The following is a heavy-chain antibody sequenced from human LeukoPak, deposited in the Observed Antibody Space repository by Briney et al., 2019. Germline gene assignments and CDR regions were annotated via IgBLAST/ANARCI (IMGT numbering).Heavy chain of an antibody. J-gene: IGHJ4*02. CDR3: ARRVQPWYYFDY. CDR2: IYYSGST. D-gene: IGHD2-8*02. V-gene: IGHV4-39*01. CDR1: GFTFSSYA. Sequence: GSLRLSCAASGFTFSSYAMGWIRQPPGKGLEWIGSIYYSGSTYYNPSLKSRVTISVDTSKNQFSLKLSSVTAADTAVYYCARRVQPWYYFDYWGQGTLVTVSS.